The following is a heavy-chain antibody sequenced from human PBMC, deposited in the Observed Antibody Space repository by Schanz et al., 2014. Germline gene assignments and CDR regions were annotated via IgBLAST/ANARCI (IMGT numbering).Heavy chain of an antibody. V-gene: IGHV1-69*02. CDR1: GGTFSSYS. CDR3: ARSNYYDNSDYYNSFDY. Sequence: VQLEQSGAEVKKPGPSVKVSCKASGGTFSSYSISWVRQAPGQGLEWMGRIIPILGIANYAQKFQGRVTNTADNSTSTAYMDLSSLRPEDTAVYYCARSNYYDNSDYYNSFDYWGQGTLVTVSS. J-gene: IGHJ4*02. CDR2: IIPILGIA. D-gene: IGHD3-22*01.